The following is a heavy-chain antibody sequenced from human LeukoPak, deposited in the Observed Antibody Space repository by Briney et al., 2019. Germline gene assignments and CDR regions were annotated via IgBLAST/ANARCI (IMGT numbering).Heavy chain of an antibody. V-gene: IGHV5-51*01. CDR3: ARRREDTAMVPDY. CDR2: IYPGDSDT. Sequence: GESLKISCKGSEHSFTSYWIGWVRQMPGKGLEWMGVIYPGDSDTRYSPSFQGQVTISADKSISTAYLQWSSLKASDTAMYYCARRREDTAMVPDYWGQGTLVTVSS. J-gene: IGHJ4*02. CDR1: EHSFTSYW. D-gene: IGHD5-18*01.